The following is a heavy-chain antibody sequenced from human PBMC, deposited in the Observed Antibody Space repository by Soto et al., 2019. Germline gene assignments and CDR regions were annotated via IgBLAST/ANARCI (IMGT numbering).Heavy chain of an antibody. CDR2: INKDGSEK. V-gene: IGHV3-7*01. J-gene: IGHJ6*04. D-gene: IGHD2-21*01. Sequence: EVQVVESGGGLVQPGGTLRRSCAAAGFTFTSYWMTWVRQAPGRGLEWVANINKDGSEKSYVDSVKGRFTISRDNAKSSLYLQMNSLSADDTAVYYYVREIASRLWGKGTTVIVSS. CDR3: VREIASRL. CDR1: GFTFTSYW.